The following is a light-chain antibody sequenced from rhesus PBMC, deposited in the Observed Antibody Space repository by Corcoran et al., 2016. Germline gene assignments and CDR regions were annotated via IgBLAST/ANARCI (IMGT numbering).Light chain of an antibody. CDR1: STDFGRYND. CDR3: GSYTSSNTFI. V-gene: IGLV2S9*01. CDR2: DVR. Sequence: QSARTQPPSVSKSLGQSVTISCTSTSTDFGRYNDVSWYQQYPGTAPRLLIYDVRKRPSGVADRFSGSKSGNTASLTISGLLPEDDADYYCGSYTSSNTFIFGAGTRLTVL. J-gene: IGLJ1*01.